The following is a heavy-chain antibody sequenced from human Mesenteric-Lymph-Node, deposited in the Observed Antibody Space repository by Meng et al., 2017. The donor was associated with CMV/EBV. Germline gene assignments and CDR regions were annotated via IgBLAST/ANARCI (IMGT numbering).Heavy chain of an antibody. CDR1: GFTLSSFS. Sequence: GGSLRLSCAASGFTLSSFSMNWVRQAPGKGLEWVSRINPNGGSTGYVDSVKGRFTISRDNAKNSMYLQMNSLRAEDTALYYCARDLVTLVRGVIVTDYYHYGMDGWGQGTTVTVSS. J-gene: IGHJ6*02. CDR2: INPNGGST. D-gene: IGHD3-10*01. V-gene: IGHV3-20*04. CDR3: ARDLVTLVRGVIVTDYYHYGMDG.